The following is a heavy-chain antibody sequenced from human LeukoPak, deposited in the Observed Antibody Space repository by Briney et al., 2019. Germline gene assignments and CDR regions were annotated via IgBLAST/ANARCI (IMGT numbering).Heavy chain of an antibody. Sequence: PGGSLRLSCAASGFSLSRYWMSWVRQAPGKGLEWVGRIKSKTDGGTTDYAAPVKGRFTISRDDSKNTLYLQMNSLKTEDTAVYYCTTDPRGGWFRYFDYWGQGTLVTVSS. D-gene: IGHD6-19*01. CDR1: GFSLSRYW. CDR3: TTDPRGGWFRYFDY. J-gene: IGHJ4*02. V-gene: IGHV3-15*01. CDR2: IKSKTDGGTT.